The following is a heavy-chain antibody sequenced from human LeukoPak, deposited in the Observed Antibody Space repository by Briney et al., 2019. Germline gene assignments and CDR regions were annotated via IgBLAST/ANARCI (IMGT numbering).Heavy chain of an antibody. CDR1: GFTFSGYY. J-gene: IGHJ3*02. Sequence: PGGSLRLSCAASGFTFSGYYMSWIRQAPGKGLEWVSYISNSSSYTNYADSVKGRFTISRDNSKNSLYLQMNRLRAEDTAVYYCARGSYPFYDILSGSCCAFDIWGQGTMVTVSS. CDR2: ISNSSSYT. D-gene: IGHD3-9*01. V-gene: IGHV3-11*06. CDR3: ARGSYPFYDILSGSCCAFDI.